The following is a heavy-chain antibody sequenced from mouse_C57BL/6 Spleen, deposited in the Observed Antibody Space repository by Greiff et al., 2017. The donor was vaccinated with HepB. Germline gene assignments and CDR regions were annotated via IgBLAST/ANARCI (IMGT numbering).Heavy chain of an antibody. Sequence: QVQLQQPGAELVRPGSSVKLSCKASGYTFTSYWMHWVKQRPIQGLEWIGNIDPSDSETHYNQKFKDKATLTVDKSSSTAYMQLSSLTSEDSAVYYCAGSPDYYAMDYWGQGTSVTVSS. J-gene: IGHJ4*01. CDR1: GYTFTSYW. V-gene: IGHV1-52*01. CDR2: IDPSDSET. CDR3: AGSPDYYAMDY.